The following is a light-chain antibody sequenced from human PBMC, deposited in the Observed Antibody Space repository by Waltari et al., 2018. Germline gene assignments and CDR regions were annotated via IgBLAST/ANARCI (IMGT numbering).Light chain of an antibody. J-gene: IGKJ4*01. CDR3: QQYDGEVVT. CDR2: GTS. V-gene: IGKV3-20*01. Sequence: EIVLTQSPGTLSLSPGERANLSCRASQSVTSISLTWYQQKLGQAPRRLIYGTSSSATGIPDRFSGSGSGTDFTLTISRLETEDFAVYYCQQYDGEVVTFGGGTKVEI. CDR1: QSVTSIS.